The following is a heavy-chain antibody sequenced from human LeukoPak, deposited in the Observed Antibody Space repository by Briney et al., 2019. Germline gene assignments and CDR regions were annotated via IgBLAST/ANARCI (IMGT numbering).Heavy chain of an antibody. Sequence: SETLSLTCTVSGGSISSYYWSWIRQPAGKGLERIGRIYTSGSTNYNPSLKSRVTMSVDTSKNQFSLKLSSVTAADTAVYYCARAASYSSGWFLYFDYWGQGTLVTVSS. CDR1: GGSISSYY. J-gene: IGHJ4*02. D-gene: IGHD6-19*01. CDR3: ARAASYSSGWFLYFDY. CDR2: IYTSGST. V-gene: IGHV4-4*07.